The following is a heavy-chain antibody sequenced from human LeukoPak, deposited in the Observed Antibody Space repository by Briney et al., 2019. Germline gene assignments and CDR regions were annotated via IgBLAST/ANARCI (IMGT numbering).Heavy chain of an antibody. CDR1: GFTFSTFE. CDR2: ISSSGTTV. J-gene: IGHJ4*02. D-gene: IGHD3-10*01. Sequence: GGSLRLSCAASGFTFSTFELNWVRQAPGKGLEWVSYISSSGTTVYYADSVKGRFTISRDNAKSALYLQMNSLRVEDTAVYYCSGGFGSYSPDYWGQGTLVTVSS. CDR3: SGGFGSYSPDY. V-gene: IGHV3-48*03.